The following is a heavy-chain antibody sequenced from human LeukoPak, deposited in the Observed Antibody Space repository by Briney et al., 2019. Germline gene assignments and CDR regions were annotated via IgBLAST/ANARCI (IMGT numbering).Heavy chain of an antibody. D-gene: IGHD6-19*01. J-gene: IGHJ4*02. Sequence: GGSLRLSCAASGFTFSSYGMHWVRQAPGKGLEWVAFIRYDGSNKYYADSVKGRFTISRDNSNNTLFLQMNSLRAEDTAIYFCAKAGSSGWSSSGGDYWGQGSLVTVSS. CDR2: IRYDGSNK. CDR3: AKAGSSGWSSSGGDY. CDR1: GFTFSSYG. V-gene: IGHV3-30*02.